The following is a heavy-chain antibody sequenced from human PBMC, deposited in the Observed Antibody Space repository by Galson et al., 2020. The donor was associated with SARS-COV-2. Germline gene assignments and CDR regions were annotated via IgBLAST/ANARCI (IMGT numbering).Heavy chain of an antibody. V-gene: IGHV3-74*01. Sequence: GESLKISCAASGFTFSNYWMHWVRQAPGKGLMWVSRVGNAGRDTDYADSVRGRFSISRDNAKNTVYLQMDSLRAEDTAVYYCARDRSPGYFDYWGQGILVTVSS. CDR2: VGNAGRDT. J-gene: IGHJ4*02. CDR1: GFTFSNYW. CDR3: ARDRSPGYFDY.